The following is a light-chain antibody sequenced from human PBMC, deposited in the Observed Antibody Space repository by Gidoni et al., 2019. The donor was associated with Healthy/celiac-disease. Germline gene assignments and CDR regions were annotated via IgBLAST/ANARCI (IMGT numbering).Light chain of an antibody. Sequence: ETVLTQSPATLSLSPGERATLSCRASQRVSSYLAWYQQKPGQAPRLLIYDASNRATGIPARFSGSGSGTDFTLTISSLEPEDFAVYYCQQRSNWPWTFGQGTKVEIK. CDR2: DAS. CDR1: QRVSSY. J-gene: IGKJ1*01. V-gene: IGKV3-11*01. CDR3: QQRSNWPWT.